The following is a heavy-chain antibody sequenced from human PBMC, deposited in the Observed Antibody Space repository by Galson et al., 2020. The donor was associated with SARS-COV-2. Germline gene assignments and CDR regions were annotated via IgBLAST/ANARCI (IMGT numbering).Heavy chain of an antibody. D-gene: IGHD6-19*01. CDR3: ARDVFDSTFAVAGTGWFDP. CDR2: ISSSGSTI. J-gene: IGHJ5*02. Sequence: GGSLRLSCAASGFTFSDYYMSWIRQAPGKGLEWVSYISSSGSTIYYADSVKGRFTISRDNAKNSLYLQMNSLRAEDTAVYYCARDVFDSTFAVAGTGWFDPWGQGTLVTVSS. V-gene: IGHV3-11*01. CDR1: GFTFSDYY.